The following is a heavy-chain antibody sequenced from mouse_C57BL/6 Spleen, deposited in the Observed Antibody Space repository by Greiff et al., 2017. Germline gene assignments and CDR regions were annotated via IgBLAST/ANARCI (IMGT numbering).Heavy chain of an antibody. D-gene: IGHD1-1*01. Sequence: EVMLVESGGDLVKPGGSLKLSCAASGFTFSSYGMSWVRQTPDKRLEWVATISSGGSYTYYPDSVKGRFTISRDNAKNTLYLQMCSLKSEDTAMYYCARFGTTVVNYFDYWGQGTTLTVSS. J-gene: IGHJ2*01. CDR1: GFTFSSYG. CDR2: ISSGGSYT. V-gene: IGHV5-6*01. CDR3: ARFGTTVVNYFDY.